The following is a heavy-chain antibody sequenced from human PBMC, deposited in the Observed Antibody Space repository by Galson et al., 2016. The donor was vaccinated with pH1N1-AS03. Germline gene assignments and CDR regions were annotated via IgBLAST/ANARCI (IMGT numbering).Heavy chain of an antibody. J-gene: IGHJ5*02. Sequence: SLRLSCAASGFAFNKFWMHWVRQAPGKGLEWVSQIDTAGTSATYADSVKGRFTISRDNSKNSLYLQMNSLRVEDTALYYCARYGSSPWFDPWGQGTLVTVSS. V-gene: IGHV3-74*03. CDR1: GFAFNKFW. CDR3: ARYGSSPWFDP. D-gene: IGHD6-6*01. CDR2: IDTAGTSA.